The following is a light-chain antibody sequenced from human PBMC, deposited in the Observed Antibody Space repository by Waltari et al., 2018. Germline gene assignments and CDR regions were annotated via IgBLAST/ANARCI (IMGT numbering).Light chain of an antibody. CDR3: QQYGDSPIT. V-gene: IGKV3-20*01. Sequence: EIVLTQFPGTLSLSPGDRATLSCRASQIVSSTYLAWYQQKPGQAPRLLSFGASSRATGIPDRFSGSGSGTDFTLTISRLEPEDFAVYYCQQYGDSPITFGQGTRLEIK. CDR1: QIVSSTY. CDR2: GAS. J-gene: IGKJ5*01.